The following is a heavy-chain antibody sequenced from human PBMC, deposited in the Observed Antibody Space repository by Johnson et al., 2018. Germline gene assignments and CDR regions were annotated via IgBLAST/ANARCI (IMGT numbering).Heavy chain of an antibody. CDR2: ISGSGGST. CDR1: GFTFSSYA. V-gene: IGHV3-23*04. CDR3: AKDSHYGDYGVNWFDP. Sequence: EVQLVETGGGLVQPGGSLRLSCAASGFTFSSYAMSWVRQAPGKGLEWVSAISGSGGSTYYADSVKGRFTISRDNSKNTLYLQMNSLRAEDTAVYYCAKDSHYGDYGVNWFDPWGQGTLVTVSS. J-gene: IGHJ5*02. D-gene: IGHD4-17*01.